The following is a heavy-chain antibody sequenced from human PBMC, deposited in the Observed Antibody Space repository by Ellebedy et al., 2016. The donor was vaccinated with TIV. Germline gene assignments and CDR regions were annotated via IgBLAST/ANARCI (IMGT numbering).Heavy chain of an antibody. CDR3: AKLPSTYDDILIGYSPADN. V-gene: IGHV5-10-1*01. J-gene: IGHJ4*02. D-gene: IGHD3-9*01. CDR2: IDPSDSYT. Sequence: GESLKISCKGSGYNFTHYWISWVRQMPGKGLEWMGRIDPSDSYTNYSPSFQGHVTISADKSISTAYLQWSSLKASDTAMYYCAKLPSTYDDILIGYSPADNWGQGTLVTVSS. CDR1: GYNFTHYW.